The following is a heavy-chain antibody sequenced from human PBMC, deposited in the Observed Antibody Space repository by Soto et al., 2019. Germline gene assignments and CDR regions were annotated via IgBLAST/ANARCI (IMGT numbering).Heavy chain of an antibody. CDR3: PRDKDWTFDY. J-gene: IGHJ4*02. Sequence: GGSLRLSCVASGFPFSSYSLVWVRQAPGKGLEWVSYIFATSTTIYYADSVKGRFTVSRDNAQNSLFLLMNSLRAEDTAVYYWPRDKDWTFDYWGQGPLVTGS. D-gene: IGHD1-1*01. V-gene: IGHV3-48*04. CDR2: IFATSTTI. CDR1: GFPFSSYS.